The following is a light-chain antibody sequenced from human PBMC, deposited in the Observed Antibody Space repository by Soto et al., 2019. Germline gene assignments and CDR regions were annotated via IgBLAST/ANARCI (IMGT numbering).Light chain of an antibody. CDR1: ISDVGSSNL. CDR3: CSYVGARRYV. Sequence: QSLQSQPASVSGSPGQSITISCAGSISDVGSSNLVSWYQQHPGKVPKLIIYEGNRRPSGVSSRFSGSNSGKTASLTISGLQAEEEADYYCCSYVGARRYVFVIGTKVTVL. V-gene: IGLV2-23*01. CDR2: EGN. J-gene: IGLJ1*01.